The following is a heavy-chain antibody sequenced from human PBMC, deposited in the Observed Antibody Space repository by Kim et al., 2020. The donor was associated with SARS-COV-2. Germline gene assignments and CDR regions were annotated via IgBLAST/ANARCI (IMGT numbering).Heavy chain of an antibody. CDR2: IYHSGST. J-gene: IGHJ4*02. Sequence: SETLSLTCTVSGGSISSSSHYWGWIRQPPGAGLEWIGSIYHSGSTYYNPSLKSRVTISVDTSKNHFSLRLSSVTVADTSVYYCARRYRGNSGWYVWGQGT. CDR3: ARRYRGNSGWYV. CDR1: GGSISSSSHY. V-gene: IGHV4-39*02. D-gene: IGHD6-19*01.